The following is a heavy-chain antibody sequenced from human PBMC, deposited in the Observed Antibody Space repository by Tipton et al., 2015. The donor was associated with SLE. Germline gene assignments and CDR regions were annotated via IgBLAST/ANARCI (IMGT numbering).Heavy chain of an antibody. CDR3: ARHFGLVGSTVFYFFGLDV. Sequence: TLSLTCAVSGGSMTSTRYYWGWIRQSPGKGLEWIGSLYHRGRTYYNPSLKSRLTISVDTSTNQFSLKLSSVTAADTAVYYCARHFGLVGSTVFYFFGLDVWGRGTTVTVSS. V-gene: IGHV4-39*01. D-gene: IGHD1-26*01. CDR1: GGSMTSTRYY. J-gene: IGHJ6*02. CDR2: LYHRGRT.